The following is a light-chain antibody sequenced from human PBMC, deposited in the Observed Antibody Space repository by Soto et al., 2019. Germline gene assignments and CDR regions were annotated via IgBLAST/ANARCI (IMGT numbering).Light chain of an antibody. CDR1: QSVSSN. CDR3: QQYNIWPRT. V-gene: IGKV3-15*01. Sequence: ETVMTQSPATLSVSPGESATLSCRASQSVSSNLAWYQQKPGQAPRLLIYGASTRATGIPARFSGSGSGTEFTLTISSLQSEDFAVYYCQQYNIWPRTFGQGTKVEIK. CDR2: GAS. J-gene: IGKJ1*01.